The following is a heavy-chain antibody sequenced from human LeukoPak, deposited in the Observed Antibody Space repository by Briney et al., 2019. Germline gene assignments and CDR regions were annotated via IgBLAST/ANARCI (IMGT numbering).Heavy chain of an antibody. Sequence: GGSLRLSCAASGFTFSSYSMNWVRQAPGKGLEWVSSISSSSSYIYYADSVKGRFIIPRDNAKNSLYLQMNSLRAEDTAVYYCAREWFGEFSPFDYWGQGTLVTVSS. V-gene: IGHV3-21*01. D-gene: IGHD3-10*01. CDR2: ISSSSSYI. CDR1: GFTFSSYS. CDR3: AREWFGEFSPFDY. J-gene: IGHJ4*02.